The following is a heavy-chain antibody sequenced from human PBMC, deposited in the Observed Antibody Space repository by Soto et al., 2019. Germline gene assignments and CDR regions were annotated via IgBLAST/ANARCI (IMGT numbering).Heavy chain of an antibody. J-gene: IGHJ5*02. V-gene: IGHV4-39*01. D-gene: IGHD6-13*01. CDR3: ARQGSSWANWFDP. CDR2: IYYSGST. Sequence: PSETLSLTCTVSGGSISSSSYYWGWIRQPPGKGLEWIGSIYYSGSTSYNPSLKSRVTISVDTSKNQFSLKLSSVTAADTAVYYCARQGSSWANWFDPWGQGTLVTVSS. CDR1: GGSISSSSYY.